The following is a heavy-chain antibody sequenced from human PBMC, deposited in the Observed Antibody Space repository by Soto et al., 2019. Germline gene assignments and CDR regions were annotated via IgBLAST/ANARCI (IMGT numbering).Heavy chain of an antibody. Sequence: GGSLRLSCAASGFTFSSYSMNWVRQAPGKGLEWVSCITSSSSNIYYADSVKGRVTISRDNAKNSLYLQMNSLRAEDTAVYYCARVPRVQAIGPFYMDVWGKGTTVTVSS. V-gene: IGHV3-21*01. CDR1: GFTFSSYS. CDR2: ITSSSSNI. J-gene: IGHJ6*03. D-gene: IGHD3-10*01. CDR3: ARVPRVQAIGPFYMDV.